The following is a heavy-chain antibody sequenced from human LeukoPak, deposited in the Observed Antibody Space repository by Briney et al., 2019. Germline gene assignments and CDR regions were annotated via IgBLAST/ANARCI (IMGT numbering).Heavy chain of an antibody. D-gene: IGHD3-10*01. Sequence: ASVKVSCKASGYTFTGYYMHWVRQAPGQGLEWMGWINPNSGGTNYAQKFQGRVTMTRDTSISTAYMELSRLRSDDTAVYYCARVRDDDYYYGMDVWGQRTTVTVSS. CDR1: GYTFTGYY. V-gene: IGHV1-2*02. CDR3: ARVRDDDYYYGMDV. J-gene: IGHJ6*02. CDR2: INPNSGGT.